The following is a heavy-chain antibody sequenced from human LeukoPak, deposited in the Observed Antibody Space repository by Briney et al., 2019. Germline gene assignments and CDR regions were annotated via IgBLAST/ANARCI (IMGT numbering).Heavy chain of an antibody. J-gene: IGHJ4*02. D-gene: IGHD3-3*01. CDR3: ARVIRDYDFWSGYYTPPFHYFDY. CDR2: TYYSGST. CDR1: GGSISSSSYY. Sequence: ETLSLTCTVSGGSISSSSYYWGWIRQPPGKGLEWIGSTYYSGSTYYNPSLKSRVTISVDTSKNQFSLKLSSVTAAYTAVYYCARVIRDYDFWSGYYTPPFHYFDYWGQGTLVTVSS. V-gene: IGHV4-39*07.